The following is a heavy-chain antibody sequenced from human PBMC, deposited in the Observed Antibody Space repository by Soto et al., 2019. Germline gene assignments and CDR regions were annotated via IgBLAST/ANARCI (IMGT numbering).Heavy chain of an antibody. D-gene: IGHD3-10*01. CDR1: GYTFTSYA. Sequence: ASVTVSCQASGYTFTSYAMHWVRQAPGQRLEWMGWINAGNGNTKYSQKFQGRVTITRDTSASTAYMELSSLRSEDTAVYYCARDMGFGLSDYWGQGTLVTVSS. CDR2: INAGNGNT. V-gene: IGHV1-3*01. J-gene: IGHJ4*02. CDR3: ARDMGFGLSDY.